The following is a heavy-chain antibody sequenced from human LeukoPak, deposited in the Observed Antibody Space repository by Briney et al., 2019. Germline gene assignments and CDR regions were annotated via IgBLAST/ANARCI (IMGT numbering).Heavy chain of an antibody. CDR1: GFTFSNFG. CDR2: IRSSGNTM. V-gene: IGHV3-48*01. CDR3: TRSNSDLDS. J-gene: IGHJ4*02. Sequence: GGSLRLSCAASGFTFSNFGMNWVRQAPGKGLEWVSYIRSSGNTMYYVDSVKGRFTISRDNAKNSLYLQMNTLRAEDTAVYYCTRSNSDLDSWGQGTLVTVSS. D-gene: IGHD4-23*01.